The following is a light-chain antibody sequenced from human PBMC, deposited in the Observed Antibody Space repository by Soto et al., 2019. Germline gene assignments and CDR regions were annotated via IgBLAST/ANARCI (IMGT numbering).Light chain of an antibody. CDR1: SSNIGNNY. CDR2: ENN. CDR3: GTWDSSLSAVV. J-gene: IGLJ3*02. V-gene: IGLV1-51*02. Sequence: QAVVTQPPSVSAAPGQTVIISCSGSSSNIGNNYVSWYQQLPGTAPKLLIYENNKRPSGIPDRFSGSKSGTSATLGITGLQTGDEADYHCGTWDSSLSAVVFGGGTKVTVL.